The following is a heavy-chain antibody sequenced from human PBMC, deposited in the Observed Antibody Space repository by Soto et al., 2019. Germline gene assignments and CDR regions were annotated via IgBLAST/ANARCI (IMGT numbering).Heavy chain of an antibody. Sequence: SQTLSLTCAIFGDSLSSNSAIWNWFRQSPSRGLEWLGRTYYTSKWYNDYAVSVKSRISINPDTSKNQVSLQLNSVTPEDTAVYYCARVYSSGWSFYYGTDVWGQGTTVIVSS. V-gene: IGHV6-1*01. CDR3: ARVYSSGWSFYYGTDV. D-gene: IGHD6-19*01. CDR2: TYYTSKWYN. J-gene: IGHJ6*02. CDR1: GDSLSSNSAI.